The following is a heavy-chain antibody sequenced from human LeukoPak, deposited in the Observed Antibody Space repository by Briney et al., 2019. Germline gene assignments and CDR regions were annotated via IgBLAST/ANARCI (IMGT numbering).Heavy chain of an antibody. J-gene: IGHJ1*01. CDR2: IASSGSTI. CDR3: ATSRGYFFRWFQH. Sequence: GGSLRLPCSSSGFTFSNYEMNWVRQAPGKGRAWVSYIASSGSTIYYADSVKGRFTISRDNAKSSLYLQMNSLRADDTAVYYCATSRGYFFRWFQHWGQGTLVTVSS. V-gene: IGHV3-48*03. D-gene: IGHD3-22*01. CDR1: GFTFSNYE.